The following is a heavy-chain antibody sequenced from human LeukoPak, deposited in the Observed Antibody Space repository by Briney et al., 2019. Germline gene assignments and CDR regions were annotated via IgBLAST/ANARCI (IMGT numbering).Heavy chain of an antibody. CDR3: TTDISSIWYENY. CDR2: IKSNTDGGTT. J-gene: IGHJ4*02. D-gene: IGHD6-13*01. CDR1: GFTFSNAW. Sequence: GGSLRLSCAASGFTFSNAWMNWVRQAPGKGLERVGRIKSNTDGGTTDYAAPVEGRFTISRDDSKNTLYLQMNSLKIEHTAVYNCTTDISSIWYENYWGQGTLVTVSS. V-gene: IGHV3-15*07.